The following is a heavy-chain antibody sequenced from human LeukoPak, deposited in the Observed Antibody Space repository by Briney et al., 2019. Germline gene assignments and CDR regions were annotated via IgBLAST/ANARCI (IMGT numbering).Heavy chain of an antibody. CDR1: GGSFSGYY. CDR2: IDHSGST. CDR3: ARRDRLRRFDY. J-gene: IGHJ4*02. Sequence: SETLSLTCAVYGGSFSGYYWSWIRQPPGKGLEWIGEIDHSGSTNYNPSLKSRVTIPVDTSKNQFSLKLSSVTAADTAVYYCARRDRLRRFDYWGQGTLVTVSS. V-gene: IGHV4-34*01. D-gene: IGHD4-17*01.